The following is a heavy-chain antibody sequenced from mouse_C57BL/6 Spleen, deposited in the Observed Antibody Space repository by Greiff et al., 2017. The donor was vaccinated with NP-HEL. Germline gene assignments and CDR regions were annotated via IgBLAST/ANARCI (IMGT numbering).Heavy chain of an antibody. CDR3: ARAYYDYDVGYFDY. Sequence: VQLVESGAELVRPGTSVKVSCKASGYAFTNYLIEWVKQRPGQGLEWIGVINPGSGGTNYNEKFKGKATLTADKSSSTAYMQLSSLTSEDSAVYFCARAYYDYDVGYFDYWGQGTTLTVSS. J-gene: IGHJ2*01. D-gene: IGHD2-4*01. CDR2: INPGSGGT. CDR1: GYAFTNYL. V-gene: IGHV1-54*01.